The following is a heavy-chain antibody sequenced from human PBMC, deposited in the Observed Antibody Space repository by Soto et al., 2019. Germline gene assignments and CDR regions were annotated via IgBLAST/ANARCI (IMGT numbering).Heavy chain of an antibody. CDR2: ISGCNGNT. J-gene: IGHJ4*02. Sequence: ASVKRSCKASGYTFTSCGISWGRQAPGQGLEWMGWISGCNGNTNYAQKLQGRVTMTTDTSTRTAEMKLRSLRADDTAVYYCARDAYNSSPAPFDYWGQGTLVTVSS. V-gene: IGHV1-18*01. CDR1: GYTFTSCG. CDR3: ARDAYNSSPAPFDY. D-gene: IGHD6-6*01.